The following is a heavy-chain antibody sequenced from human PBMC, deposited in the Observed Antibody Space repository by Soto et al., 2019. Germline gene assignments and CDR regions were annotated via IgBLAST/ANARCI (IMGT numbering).Heavy chain of an antibody. CDR1: GYSFTSYW. CDR3: AGGGVRGVITRTRDYYGMDV. Sequence: PGESLKISCKGSGYSFTSYWIGWVRQMPGKGLEWMGIIYPGDSDTRYSPSFQGQVTISADKFISTAYLQWSSLKASDTAMYYCAGGGVRGVITRTRDYYGMDVWGQGTTVTVAS. J-gene: IGHJ6*01. V-gene: IGHV5-51*01. D-gene: IGHD3-10*01. CDR2: IYPGDSDT.